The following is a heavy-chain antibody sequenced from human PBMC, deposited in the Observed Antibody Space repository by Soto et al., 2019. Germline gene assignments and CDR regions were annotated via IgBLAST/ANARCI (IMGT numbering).Heavy chain of an antibody. J-gene: IGHJ4*02. CDR2: ISCDGSNK. CDR1: GFTFSSYA. CDR3: ARKGYFDY. V-gene: IGHV3-30-3*01. Sequence: GGSLRLSCSASGFTFSSYAMHWVRQAPGKGLEWVAVISCDGSNKYYADSVKGRFTISRDNSKNTLYLQMNSLRAEDTAVYYCARKGYFDYWGKGTLVTVSS.